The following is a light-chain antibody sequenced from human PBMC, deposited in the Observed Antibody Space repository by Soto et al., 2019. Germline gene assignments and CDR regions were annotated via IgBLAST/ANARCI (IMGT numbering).Light chain of an antibody. CDR2: DVS. Sequence: QSVLTQPASVSGSPGQSITISFTGTSSDVGGYNYLSWYQQHPSKAPKLMIYDVSNRLSGVSNRFSGSKSGNTASLTISGLQAEDEADYYCSSYTSSNTLGVFGTGTKLT. CDR1: SSDVGGYNY. V-gene: IGLV2-14*01. J-gene: IGLJ1*01. CDR3: SSYTSSNTLGV.